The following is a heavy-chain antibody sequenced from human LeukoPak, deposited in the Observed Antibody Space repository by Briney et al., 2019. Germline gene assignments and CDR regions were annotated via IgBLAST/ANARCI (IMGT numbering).Heavy chain of an antibody. CDR2: ISYDGSNK. CDR1: GFTFSSYA. V-gene: IGHV3-30*04. D-gene: IGHD5-24*01. CDR3: AKDQGYGYISTGAFDI. J-gene: IGHJ3*02. Sequence: GGSLRLSCAASGFTFSSYAMHWVRQAPGKGLEWVAVISYDGSNKYYADSVKGRFTISRDNPKNTLYLQMNSLRAEDTAVYYCAKDQGYGYISTGAFDIWGQGTMVTVSS.